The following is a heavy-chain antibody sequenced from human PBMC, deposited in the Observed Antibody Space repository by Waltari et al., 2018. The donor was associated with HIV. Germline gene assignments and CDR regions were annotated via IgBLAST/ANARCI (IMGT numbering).Heavy chain of an antibody. D-gene: IGHD3-3*01. CDR2: INSDGGDA. CDR1: GLSFSACW. CDR3: ARDDYDFWSGPRRDKNYGMDV. V-gene: IGHV3-74*01. Sequence: LVQSGGGLVPPGVSLRLSCAASGLSFSACWMHCVRQSPWKWLEWVSRINSDGGDATYADSVKGRFTVSRDNAKNTLFLEMSSLRVEDTAVYYCARDDYDFWSGPRRDKNYGMDVWGQGTAVTVSS. J-gene: IGHJ6*02.